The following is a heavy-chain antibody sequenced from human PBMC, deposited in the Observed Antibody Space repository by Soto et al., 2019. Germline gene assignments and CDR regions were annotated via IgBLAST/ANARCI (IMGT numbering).Heavy chain of an antibody. J-gene: IGHJ3*02. CDR1: GFTFYSHW. V-gene: IGHV3-7*01. Sequence: GSLRLSCAASGFTFYSHWMSWVRQAPGKGLEWVANIKQDGSEKYYVDSVKGRFTISRDNAKNSLYLQMNSLRAEDTAVYFCARTPYYYDSSGFYDEAFDIWSQGTLVTVSS. D-gene: IGHD3-22*01. CDR2: IKQDGSEK. CDR3: ARTPYYYDSSGFYDEAFDI.